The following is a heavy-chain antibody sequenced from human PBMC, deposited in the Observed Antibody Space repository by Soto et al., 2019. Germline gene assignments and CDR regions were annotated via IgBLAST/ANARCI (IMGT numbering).Heavy chain of an antibody. CDR3: ARDHPRGYYDSSGYLDAFDI. D-gene: IGHD3-22*01. J-gene: IGHJ3*02. V-gene: IGHV1-69*13. Sequence: SVKVSCKASGGTFSRYAISWVRQAPGQGLEWMGGIIPIFGTANYAQKFQGRVTITADESTSTAYMELSSLRSEDTAVYYCARDHPRGYYDSSGYLDAFDIWGQGTMVTVSS. CDR2: IIPIFGTA. CDR1: GGTFSRYA.